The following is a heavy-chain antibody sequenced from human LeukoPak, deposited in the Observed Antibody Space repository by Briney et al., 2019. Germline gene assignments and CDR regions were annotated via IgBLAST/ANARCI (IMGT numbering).Heavy chain of an antibody. V-gene: IGHV3-7*01. J-gene: IGHJ4*02. CDR3: AREGSQSASGTYPGND. CDR1: RFTFSNYW. CDR2: IKQDGSEK. Sequence: GGSLRLSCAASRFTFSNYWMSWVRQAPGKGLEWVANIKQDGSEKYYVDSVKGRFTISRDNAKNSLFLQMNRLRAEDTAVYYCAREGSQSASGTYPGNDWGQGTLVTVSS. D-gene: IGHD1-26*01.